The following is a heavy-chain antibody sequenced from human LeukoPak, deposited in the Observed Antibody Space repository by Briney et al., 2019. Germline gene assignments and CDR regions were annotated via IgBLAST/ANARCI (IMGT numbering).Heavy chain of an antibody. Sequence: KPSETLSLTCTVSGGSISSYYWSWIRQPPGKGLEWIGYIYYSGSTNYNPSLKSRVTISVDKSKNQFSLKLSSVTAADTAVYYCASDSSSWLREYAFDIWGQGTMVTVSS. J-gene: IGHJ3*02. V-gene: IGHV4-59*12. CDR2: IYYSGST. CDR3: ASDSSSWLREYAFDI. D-gene: IGHD6-13*01. CDR1: GGSISSYY.